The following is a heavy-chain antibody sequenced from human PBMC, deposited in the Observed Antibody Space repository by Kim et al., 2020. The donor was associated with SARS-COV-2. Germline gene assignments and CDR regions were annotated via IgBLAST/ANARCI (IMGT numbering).Heavy chain of an antibody. Sequence: YADSVTGRFTIPRDNSKTPLYLQMTSLRAGDTAVYYCAKGGSSWYSAYDYWGQGTLVTVSS. D-gene: IGHD6-13*01. J-gene: IGHJ4*02. CDR3: AKGGSSWYSAYDY. V-gene: IGHV3-23*01.